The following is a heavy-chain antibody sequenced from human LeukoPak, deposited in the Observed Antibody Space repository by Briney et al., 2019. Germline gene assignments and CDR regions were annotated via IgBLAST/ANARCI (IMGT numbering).Heavy chain of an antibody. D-gene: IGHD2/OR15-2a*01. J-gene: IGHJ4*02. Sequence: GGSLRLSCAASGFTFSSFEMKWVRQAPGKGLEWVAVISYDGSNKYYADSVKGRFTISRDNSKNTLYLQMNSLRAEDTAVYYCAREGAAATTFPNYFDYWGQGTLVTVSS. CDR1: GFTFSSFE. CDR3: AREGAAATTFPNYFDY. CDR2: ISYDGSNK. V-gene: IGHV3-30*04.